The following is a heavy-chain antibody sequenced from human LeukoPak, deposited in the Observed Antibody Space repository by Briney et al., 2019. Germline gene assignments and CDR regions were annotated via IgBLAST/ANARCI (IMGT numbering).Heavy chain of an antibody. V-gene: IGHV4-4*02. Sequence: SETLSLTCAVSGGSISSSNWWSWVRQPPGKGLEWIGEIYPSVSTNYNPSLKSRVTISVDKSKNQFSLKLSSVTAADTALYYCAKATYSTGWYPFDYWGQGTLVTVSS. J-gene: IGHJ4*02. CDR1: GGSISSSNW. CDR3: AKATYSTGWYPFDY. CDR2: IYPSVST. D-gene: IGHD6-19*01.